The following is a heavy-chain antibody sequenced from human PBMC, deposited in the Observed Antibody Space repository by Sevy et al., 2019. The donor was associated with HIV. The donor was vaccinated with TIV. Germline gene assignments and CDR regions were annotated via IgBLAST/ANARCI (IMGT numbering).Heavy chain of an antibody. V-gene: IGHV4-30-4*01. J-gene: IGHJ4*02. CDR1: GGSISSGDYY. Sequence: SESLSLTCTVSGGSISSGDYYWSWIRQPPGKGLQWIGYIYYSGSTYYNPSLKSRVTISVDTSKSQFSLKLSSVTAADTAVRCCARGRVVTAISWYFDYWGQGTLVTVSS. CDR3: ARGRVVTAISWYFDY. CDR2: IYYSGST. D-gene: IGHD2-21*02.